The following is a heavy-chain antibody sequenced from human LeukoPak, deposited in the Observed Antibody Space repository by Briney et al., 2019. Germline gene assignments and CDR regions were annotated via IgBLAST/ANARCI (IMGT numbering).Heavy chain of an antibody. D-gene: IGHD3-9*01. V-gene: IGHV1-2*02. J-gene: IGHJ4*02. CDR3: ARGVRRYFDWLPDY. Sequence: ASVKVSCKASGYTFTGYFMHWVRQAPGQGLEWMGWINPNSGGTNYAQKFQGRVTMTRDTSISTAYMELSRLRSEDTAVYYCARGVRRYFDWLPDYWGQGTLVTVSS. CDR1: GYTFTGYF. CDR2: INPNSGGT.